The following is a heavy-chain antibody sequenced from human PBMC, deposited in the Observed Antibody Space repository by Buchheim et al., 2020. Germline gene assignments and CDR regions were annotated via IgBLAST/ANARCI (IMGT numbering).Heavy chain of an antibody. CDR3: ARSRTAGTYYFDY. D-gene: IGHD6-19*01. V-gene: IGHV3-48*01. CDR1: GFSFSSYT. J-gene: IGHJ4*02. CDR2: IGSSGSAK. Sequence: EVQLVESGGGLVQPGGSLRLSCAASGFSFSSYTMNWVRQAPGKGLEWVSYIGSSGSAKYYADSVKGRFTISRDNANNSLHLQMSSLRVEDTAVYYCARSRTAGTYYFDYWGQGAL.